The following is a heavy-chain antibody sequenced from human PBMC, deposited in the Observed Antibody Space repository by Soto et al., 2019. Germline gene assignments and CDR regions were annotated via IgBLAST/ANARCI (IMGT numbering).Heavy chain of an antibody. J-gene: IGHJ4*02. CDR2: ISYDGSNK. CDR1: GFTFSSYA. D-gene: IGHD2-15*01. Sequence: QVQLVESGGGVVQPGRSLRLSCAASGFTFSSYAMHWVRQAPGKGLEWVAVISYDGSNKYYADSVKGRFTISRDNSKNTLYLQMNSLRAEDTAVYYCARSKGSGGRFGYWGQGTLVIVSS. V-gene: IGHV3-30-3*01. CDR3: ARSKGSGGRFGY.